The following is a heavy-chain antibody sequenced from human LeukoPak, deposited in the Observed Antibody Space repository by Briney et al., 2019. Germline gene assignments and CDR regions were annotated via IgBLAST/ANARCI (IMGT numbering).Heavy chain of an antibody. V-gene: IGHV3-30*18. D-gene: IGHD5-12*01. Sequence: PGRSLRPSCAASGFTFSSYGMHWVRQAPGKGLEWVAVISYDGSNKYYADSVKGRFTISRDNSKNTLYLQMNSLRAEDTAVYYCAKDLADIVATSTGYFDYWGQGTLVTVSS. CDR3: AKDLADIVATSTGYFDY. CDR2: ISYDGSNK. CDR1: GFTFSSYG. J-gene: IGHJ4*02.